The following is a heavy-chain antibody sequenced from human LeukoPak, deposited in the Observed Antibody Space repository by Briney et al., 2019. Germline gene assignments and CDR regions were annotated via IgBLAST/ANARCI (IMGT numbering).Heavy chain of an antibody. J-gene: IGHJ4*02. CDR2: IYYSGST. Sequence: KPSETLSLTRTVSGGSISSYYWSWIRQPPGKGLEWIGYIYYSGSTNYNPSLKSRVTISVDTSKNQFSLKLSSVTAADTAVYYCARDTGLRGPLYYFDYWGQGTLVTVSS. CDR1: GGSISSYY. V-gene: IGHV4-59*01. CDR3: ARDTGLRGPLYYFDY. D-gene: IGHD4-17*01.